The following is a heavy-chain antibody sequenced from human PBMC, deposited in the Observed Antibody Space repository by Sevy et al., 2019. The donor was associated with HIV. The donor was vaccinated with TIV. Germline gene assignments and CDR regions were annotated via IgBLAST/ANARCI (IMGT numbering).Heavy chain of an antibody. D-gene: IGHD3-3*01. V-gene: IGHV3-15*01. Sequence: GGSLRLSCAASGFTFNYARMSWVRQAPGKGLEWVGRIKSKTDGGTADDAAHVKGRFTISRDDSENTLYLQMNSLKTEDTAVYYCASVVKNDFWDGHVNYYGLDVWGQGTTVTVSS. J-gene: IGHJ6*02. CDR2: IKSKTDGGTA. CDR3: ASVVKNDFWDGHVNYYGLDV. CDR1: GFTFNYAR.